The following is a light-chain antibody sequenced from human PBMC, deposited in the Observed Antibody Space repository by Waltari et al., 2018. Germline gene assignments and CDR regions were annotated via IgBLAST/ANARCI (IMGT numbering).Light chain of an antibody. J-gene: IGLJ6*01. CDR3: AAWDDSLNGNV. CDR1: TSNIGTNP. Sequence: QSVLTQPPSASGTPGQMLTISCSGSTSNIGTNPVNWYLQLPGTAPKLLVYSDNRRHSGGPARFSGSKSGTSASLAISGLQSEDEADYYCAAWDDSLNGNVFGSGTKVTVL. V-gene: IGLV1-44*01. CDR2: SDN.